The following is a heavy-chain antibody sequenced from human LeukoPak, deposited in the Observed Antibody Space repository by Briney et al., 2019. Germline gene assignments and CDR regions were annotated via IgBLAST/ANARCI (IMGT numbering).Heavy chain of an antibody. V-gene: IGHV4-38-2*01. CDR2: IYHSART. CDR1: GYSISSGYY. Sequence: SETLSLTCAVSGYSISSGYYWGWIRQPPGKGLECSGSIYHSARTSSKPSLKSRVIISVATSRNQFSLKRSSVTAADTAVYYGARRARGTPDYWGQGTLVTVSS. D-gene: IGHD1-1*01. CDR3: ARRARGTPDY. J-gene: IGHJ4*02.